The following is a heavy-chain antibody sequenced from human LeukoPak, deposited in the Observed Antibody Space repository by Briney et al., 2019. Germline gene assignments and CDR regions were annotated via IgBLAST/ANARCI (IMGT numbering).Heavy chain of an antibody. V-gene: IGHV1-18*01. D-gene: IGHD1-7*01. CDR2: ISAYNGNT. CDR3: ARDRGRNWNYVSTDYYCYYGMDV. CDR1: GYTFTSYG. J-gene: IGHJ6*02. Sequence: ASVKVSCKASGYTFTSYGVSWVRQAPGQGLEWMGWISAYNGNTNYAQKLQGRVTMTTDTSTSTAYMELRSLRSDDTAVYYCARDRGRNWNYVSTDYYCYYGMDVWGQGTTVTVSS.